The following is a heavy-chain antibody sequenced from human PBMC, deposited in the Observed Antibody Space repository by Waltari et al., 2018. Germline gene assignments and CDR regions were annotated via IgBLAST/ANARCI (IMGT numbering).Heavy chain of an antibody. D-gene: IGHD3-22*01. CDR1: GYPFTGYA. V-gene: IGHV1-2*04. CDR2: INPKNGDT. Sequence: LVQSGAEVKKPGASVKVSCTASGYPFTGYAILWVRQAPGQGLEWMGRINPKNGDTHYAQNFQGWVALTTDTSTNTAFMELQRLRSDDTAVYYCLRDSSGSHFDYWGQGTLVTVSS. J-gene: IGHJ4*02. CDR3: LRDSSGSHFDY.